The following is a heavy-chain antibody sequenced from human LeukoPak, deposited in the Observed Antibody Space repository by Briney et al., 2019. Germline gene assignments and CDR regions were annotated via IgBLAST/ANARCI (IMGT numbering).Heavy chain of an antibody. D-gene: IGHD3-22*01. CDR2: INHSGST. J-gene: IGHJ3*02. V-gene: IGHV4-34*01. Sequence: SETLSLTCAVYGGSFSGYYWSWIRQPPGKGLEWIGEINHSGSTNYNPSLKSRVTISVDTSKNQFSLKLSPVTAADTAVYYCARGKALYYYDSSGYNRGLDAFDIWGQGTMVTVSS. CDR3: ARGKALYYYDSSGYNRGLDAFDI. CDR1: GGSFSGYY.